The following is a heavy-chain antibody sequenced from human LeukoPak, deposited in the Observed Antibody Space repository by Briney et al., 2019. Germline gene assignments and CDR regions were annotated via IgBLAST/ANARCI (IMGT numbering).Heavy chain of an antibody. CDR2: IHAGGST. CDR1: GGSIRSGSYY. D-gene: IGHD3-10*01. J-gene: IGHJ6*03. Sequence: SETLSLTCTVSGGSIRSGSYYWSWIRQPAGKGLEWIGRIHAGGSTNYNPSLKSRVTISVDTSKNQFSLKLSSVTAADTAAYYCARRGGIIRGVASYYYMDVWGKGTTVTISS. CDR3: ARRGGIIRGVASYYYMDV. V-gene: IGHV4-61*02.